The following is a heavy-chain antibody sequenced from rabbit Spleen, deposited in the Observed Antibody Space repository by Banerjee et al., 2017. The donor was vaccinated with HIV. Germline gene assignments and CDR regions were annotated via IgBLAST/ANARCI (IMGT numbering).Heavy chain of an antibody. CDR3: ARSAGSTYGDYILNL. CDR2: IYASGRDT. Sequence: QEQLEESGGDLVQPEGSLTLTCTASGFSFSTKYYMCWVRQAPGKGLEWIACIYASGRDTYYATWAKGRFTISKTSSTTVTLQMTSLTAADTATYFCARSAGSTYGDYILNLWGPGTLVTVS. V-gene: IGHV1S45*01. CDR1: GFSFSTKYY. D-gene: IGHD8-1*01. J-gene: IGHJ4*01.